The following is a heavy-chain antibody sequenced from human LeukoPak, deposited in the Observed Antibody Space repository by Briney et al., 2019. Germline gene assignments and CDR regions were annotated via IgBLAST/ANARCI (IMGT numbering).Heavy chain of an antibody. V-gene: IGHV4-30-4*08. CDR3: ASQHDYGDY. CDR2: IYYSGST. Sequence: SETLSLTCTVSGGSISSSTYYWGWIRQPPGKGLEWIGYIYYSGSTYYNPSLKSRVTISVDTSENQFSLKLSSVTAADTAVYYCASQHDYGDYWGQGTLVTVSS. CDR1: GGSISSSTYY. D-gene: IGHD2-21*01. J-gene: IGHJ4*02.